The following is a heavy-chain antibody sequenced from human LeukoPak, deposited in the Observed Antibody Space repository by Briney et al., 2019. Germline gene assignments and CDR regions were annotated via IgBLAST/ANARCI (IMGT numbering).Heavy chain of an antibody. J-gene: IGHJ4*02. D-gene: IGHD2-15*01. CDR1: GGSISSGGYY. CDR2: NYHSGST. CDR3: ARGNWQLLPMKGIFDY. V-gene: IGHV4-30-2*01. Sequence: SQTLSLTCTVSGGSISSGGYYWSWIRQPPGKGLEWIGYNYHSGSTYYNPSLKSRVTISVDRSKNQFSLKLSSVTAADTAVYYCARGNWQLLPMKGIFDYWGQGTLVTVSS.